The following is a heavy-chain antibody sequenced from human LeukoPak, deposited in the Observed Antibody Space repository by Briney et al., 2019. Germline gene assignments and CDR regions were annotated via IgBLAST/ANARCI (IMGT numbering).Heavy chain of an antibody. CDR3: ATYRQVLLPFES. Sequence: GGSLRLSCAASGFTFSSYAMSWVRQAPGKGLEWVSAISGSGGSTYYADSVKGRFTISRDNSKNTLYLQMNSLRAEDTAIYYCATYRQVLLPFESWGQGTLVTVSS. CDR1: GFTFSSYA. J-gene: IGHJ4*02. V-gene: IGHV3-23*01. D-gene: IGHD2-8*02. CDR2: ISGSGGST.